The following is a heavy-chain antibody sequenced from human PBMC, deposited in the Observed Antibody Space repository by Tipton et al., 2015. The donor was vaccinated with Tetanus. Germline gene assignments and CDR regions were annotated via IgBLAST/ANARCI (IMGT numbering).Heavy chain of an antibody. V-gene: IGHV4-39*01. Sequence: TLSLTCAVSGGSLSNSLYYWGWIRQPPGKGLECLGSLFHTGTTFYNPSLRSRVTMSVDTSKNQFSPRLRSVAAADTAVYYCARGGRDAYNNPLGAFDVWGRGTTVTASS. J-gene: IGHJ3*01. CDR3: ARGGRDAYNNPLGAFDV. CDR1: GGSLSNSLYY. CDR2: LFHTGTT. D-gene: IGHD5-24*01.